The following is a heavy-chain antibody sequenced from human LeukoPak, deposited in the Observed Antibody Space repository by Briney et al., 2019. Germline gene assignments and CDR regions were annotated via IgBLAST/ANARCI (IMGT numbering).Heavy chain of an antibody. CDR3: AKDGNWARFEN. CDR1: GFTFSSYG. D-gene: IGHD7-27*01. J-gene: IGHJ4*02. CDR2: ISGSGGST. Sequence: GGSLRLSCAASGFTFSSYGMSWVRQAPGKGLEWVSAISGSGGSTYYADSVKGRFTISRDNSKNTLYLQMNSLRAEDTAVYYCAKDGNWARFENWGQGTLVTVSS. V-gene: IGHV3-23*01.